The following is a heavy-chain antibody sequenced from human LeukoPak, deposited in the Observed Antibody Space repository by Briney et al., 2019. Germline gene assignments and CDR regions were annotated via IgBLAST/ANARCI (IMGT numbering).Heavy chain of an antibody. CDR3: ARLGYSSSSTGYYYYMDV. D-gene: IGHD6-6*01. CDR2: IYTSGTT. Sequence: SESLSLTCTVSGGSISSSYWSWIRQPAGKGLEWIGRIYTSGTTSYNPSLKSRVSISVDKSKNQLSLKVSSVTAADTAVYYCARLGYSSSSTGYYYYMDVWGKGTTVTVAS. J-gene: IGHJ6*03. CDR1: GGSISSSY. V-gene: IGHV4-4*07.